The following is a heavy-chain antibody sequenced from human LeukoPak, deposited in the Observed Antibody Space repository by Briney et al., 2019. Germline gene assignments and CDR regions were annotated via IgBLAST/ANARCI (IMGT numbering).Heavy chain of an antibody. CDR3: ARLLFGSGSSGDY. D-gene: IGHD3-10*01. CDR1: GGSLSSSMHY. V-gene: IGHV4-39*01. CDR2: IYYSGST. J-gene: IGHJ4*02. Sequence: SETLSLTCTVSGGSLSSSMHYWGWIRQPPGKGLEWIGTIYYSGSTYYSPSLKSRVTVSVDTSRNQFSLKLSSVTAADTAVYYCARLLFGSGSSGDYWGQGTLVTVSP.